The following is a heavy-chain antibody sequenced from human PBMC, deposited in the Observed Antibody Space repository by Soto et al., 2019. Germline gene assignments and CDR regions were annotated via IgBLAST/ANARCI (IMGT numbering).Heavy chain of an antibody. CDR1: GFTFSSYG. D-gene: IGHD3-10*01. CDR2: ICGSGSST. J-gene: IGHJ4*02. Sequence: GGSLRLSCAASGFTFSSYGMHWVRQAPGKGLEWVSVICGSGSSTYYADSVKGRFTISRDNSKNTLYLQMNSLRAEDTAVYYCAKDGPRGVCLDYWGQGTLVTVSS. V-gene: IGHV3-NL1*01. CDR3: AKDGPRGVCLDY.